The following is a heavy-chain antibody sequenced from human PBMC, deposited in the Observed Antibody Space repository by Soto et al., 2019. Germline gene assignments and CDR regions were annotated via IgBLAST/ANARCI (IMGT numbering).Heavy chain of an antibody. CDR3: VKSGGGYLWSHFDY. CDR2: ISSNGGST. V-gene: IGHV3-64D*08. Sequence: GGSLRLSCSASGFTFSSYAMHWVRQAPGKGLEYVSAISSNGGSTYYADSVKGRFTISRDNSKNTLYLQMSSLRAEDTAVYYCVKSGGGYLWSHFDYWGQGTLVTVSS. CDR1: GFTFSSYA. J-gene: IGHJ4*02. D-gene: IGHD1-26*01.